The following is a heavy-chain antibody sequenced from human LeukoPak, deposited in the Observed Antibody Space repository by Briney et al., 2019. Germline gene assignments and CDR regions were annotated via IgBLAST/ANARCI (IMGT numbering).Heavy chain of an antibody. V-gene: IGHV3-66*01. Sequence: GGSLRLSCAASGFTVSSNYMSWVRQAPGKGLEWVSVIYSGGSTYYAASVKGRFTISRDNAKNSLYLQMNSLRAEDTAVYYCARGPQDYGSGSYSVRKNNWFDPWGQGTLVTVSS. CDR1: GFTVSSNY. CDR3: ARGPQDYGSGSYSVRKNNWFDP. D-gene: IGHD3-10*01. CDR2: IYSGGST. J-gene: IGHJ5*02.